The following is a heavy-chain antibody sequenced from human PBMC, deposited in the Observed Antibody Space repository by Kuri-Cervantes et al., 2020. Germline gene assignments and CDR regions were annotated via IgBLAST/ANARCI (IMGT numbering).Heavy chain of an antibody. CDR1: GFTFSSYG. D-gene: IGHD3-3*01. V-gene: IGHV3-33*01. CDR2: IWYDGSNK. CDR3: ARDPDRYGFWSGSCDY. J-gene: IGHJ4*02. Sequence: GGSLRLSCAASGFTFSSYGMHWVRQAPGKGLEWVAVIWYDGSNKYYADSVKGRFTISRDNSKNTLYLQMNSLRAEDTAVYYCARDPDRYGFWSGSCDYWGQGTLVTVSS.